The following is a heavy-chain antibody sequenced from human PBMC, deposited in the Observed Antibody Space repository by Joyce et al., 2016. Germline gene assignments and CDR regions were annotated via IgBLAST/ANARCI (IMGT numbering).Heavy chain of an antibody. D-gene: IGHD6-25*01. CDR1: GYTFNSHA. V-gene: IGHV1-69*12. J-gene: IGHJ6*02. Sequence: QVQVVQSGAEVKKPGSSVKVSCKASGYTFNSHAIGWVRKATGQGLEWRGGIVPMVGAANYAQKCQGRVTITADESTSTAYMELGSLRAEDTAAYYCARALSIAAVDRGGEYCYYFGMDVWGQGTTGIVS. CDR2: IVPMVGAA. CDR3: ARALSIAAVDRGGEYCYYFGMDV.